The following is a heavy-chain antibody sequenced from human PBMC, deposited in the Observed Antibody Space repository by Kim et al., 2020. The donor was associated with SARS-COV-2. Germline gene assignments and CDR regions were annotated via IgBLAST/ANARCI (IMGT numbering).Heavy chain of an antibody. CDR3: ARGTPARPLLAAAGTGYYFDY. J-gene: IGHJ4*02. D-gene: IGHD6-13*01. CDR1: GGTFSSYA. Sequence: SVKVSCKASGGTFSSYAISWVRQAPGQGLEWMGGIIPIFGTANYAQKFQGRVTITADESTSTAYMELSSLRSEDTAVYYCARGTPARPLLAAAGTGYYFDYWGQGTLVTVSS. V-gene: IGHV1-69*13. CDR2: IIPIFGTA.